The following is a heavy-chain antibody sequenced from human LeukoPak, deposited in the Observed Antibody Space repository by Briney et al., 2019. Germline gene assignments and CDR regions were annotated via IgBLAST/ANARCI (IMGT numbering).Heavy chain of an antibody. CDR1: GFTFANYW. J-gene: IGHJ4*02. V-gene: IGHV3-7*01. CDR2: IKQDGSEE. Sequence: PGGSLRLSCVACGFTFANYWMNWVRQAPGKGPEWVANIKQDGSEEYYADSVKGRFTVSRDNGENSLKLQMNSLRAEDNAVYYCARWAGVTDYWGQGTLVTVSS. D-gene: IGHD5-18*01. CDR3: ARWAGVTDY.